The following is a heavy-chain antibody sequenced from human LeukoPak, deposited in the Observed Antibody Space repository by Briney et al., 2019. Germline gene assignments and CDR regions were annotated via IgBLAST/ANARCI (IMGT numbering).Heavy chain of an antibody. CDR1: GFIFGDYN. CDR2: IRAKIHDGTT. D-gene: IGHD3-10*01. V-gene: IGHV3-49*04. J-gene: IGHJ4*02. CDR3: SRGQKDPYGPEFDY. Sequence: PGGSLRLSCTTSGFIFGDYNMNWVRQAPGKGLEWVGYIRAKIHDGTTDFAASVKGRFTISRDDSKSIAYLQMTSLKSEDTAVYYCSRGQKDPYGPEFDYWGLGTLVTVSS.